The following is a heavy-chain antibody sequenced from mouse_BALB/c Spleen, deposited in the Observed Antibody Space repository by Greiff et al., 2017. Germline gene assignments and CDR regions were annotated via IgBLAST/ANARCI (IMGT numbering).Heavy chain of an antibody. J-gene: IGHJ4*01. CDR1: GFAFSSYD. D-gene: IGHD2-3*01. CDR3: ARHGWLLPLYAMDY. Sequence: EVMLVESGGGLVKPGGSLKLSCAASGFAFSSYDMSWVRQTPEKRLEWVAYISSGGGSTYYPDTVKGRFTISRDNAKNTLYLQMSSLKSEDTAMYYCARHGWLLPLYAMDYWGQGTSVTVSS. V-gene: IGHV5-12-1*01. CDR2: ISSGGGST.